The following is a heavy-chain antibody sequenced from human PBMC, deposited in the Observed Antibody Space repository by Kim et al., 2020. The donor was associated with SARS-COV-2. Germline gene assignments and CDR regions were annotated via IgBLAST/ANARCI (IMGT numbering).Heavy chain of an antibody. Sequence: NYNPSLKSRVTISVDTSRNHFSLKLSSVTAEDTAVYYCAGASMVRGVCDYWGQGTLVTVSS. V-gene: IGHV4-34*01. CDR3: AGASMVRGVCDY. D-gene: IGHD3-10*01. J-gene: IGHJ4*02.